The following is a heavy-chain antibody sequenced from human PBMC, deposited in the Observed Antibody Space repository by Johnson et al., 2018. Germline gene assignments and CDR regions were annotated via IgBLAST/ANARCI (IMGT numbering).Heavy chain of an antibody. Sequence: QVRLVQSGAEVKEAGSSVKVCCKASGDTFSSYAFNWVRQAPGQGLEWMGGIIPKFDTANYAQKFQDRVTITADESTGTAYMELSSLTFEDTAVYYCARGFSYKTDWGQGTQVTVSS. D-gene: IGHD1-14*01. J-gene: IGHJ1*01. CDR2: IIPKFDTA. V-gene: IGHV1-69*12. CDR1: GDTFSSYA. CDR3: ARGFSYKTD.